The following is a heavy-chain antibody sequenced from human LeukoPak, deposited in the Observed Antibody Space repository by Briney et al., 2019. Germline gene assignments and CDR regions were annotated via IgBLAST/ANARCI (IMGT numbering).Heavy chain of an antibody. V-gene: IGHV4-39*01. Sequence: SETLSLTRTVSGGSISNNNYYWGWVRQPPGKGLEWIGSIYYSGSTYYNPSLKNRVTISVDTSKNQFSLKLSSVTAADTAVYYCARRNAIAAAGSWDYWGQGPLVTVSS. J-gene: IGHJ4*02. CDR2: IYYSGST. CDR3: ARRNAIAAAGSWDY. CDR1: GGSISNNNYY. D-gene: IGHD6-13*01.